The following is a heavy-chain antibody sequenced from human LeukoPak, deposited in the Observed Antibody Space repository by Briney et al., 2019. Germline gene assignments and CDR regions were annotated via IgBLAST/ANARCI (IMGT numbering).Heavy chain of an antibody. CDR2: INPNSGGT. V-gene: IGHV1-2*02. D-gene: IGHD7-27*01. Sequence: ASVKVSCKASGYTFTGYYMHWLRQAPGQGLEWMGWINPNSGGTNYAQKFQGRVTMTRDTSISTAYMELSRLRSDDTAVYYCARVANWGSSPIDYWGQGTLVTVSS. CDR3: ARVANWGSSPIDY. CDR1: GYTFTGYY. J-gene: IGHJ4*02.